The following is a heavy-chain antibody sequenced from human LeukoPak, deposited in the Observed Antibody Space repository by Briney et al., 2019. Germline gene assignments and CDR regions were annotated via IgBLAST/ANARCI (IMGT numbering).Heavy chain of an antibody. D-gene: IGHD6-6*01. CDR3: ARGGTPIAARRGDY. CDR1: GFTFSSYA. CDR2: ISSNGGST. Sequence: PGGSLRLSCAASGFTFSSYAMHWVRQAPGKGLEYVSAISSNGGSTYYANSVKGRFTISRDNSKNTLYLQMGSLRAEDMAVYYCARGGTPIAARRGDYWGQGTLVTVSS. J-gene: IGHJ4*02. V-gene: IGHV3-64*01.